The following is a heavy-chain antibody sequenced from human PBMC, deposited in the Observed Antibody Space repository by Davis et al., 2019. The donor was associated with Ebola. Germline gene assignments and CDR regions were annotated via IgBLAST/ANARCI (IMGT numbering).Heavy chain of an antibody. J-gene: IGHJ3*02. CDR1: GFTFDDYA. D-gene: IGHD3-3*01. V-gene: IGHV3-9*01. CDR2: ISWNSGSI. CDR3: AREKYDFWSGLDAFDI. Sequence: SLKISCAASGFTFDDYAMHWVRQAPGKGLEWVSGISWNSGSIGYADSVKGRFTISRDNAKNSLYLQMNSLRDEDTAVYYCAREKYDFWSGLDAFDIWGQGTMVTVSS.